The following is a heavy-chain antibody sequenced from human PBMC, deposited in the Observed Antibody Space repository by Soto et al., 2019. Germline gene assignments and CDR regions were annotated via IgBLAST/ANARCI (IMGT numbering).Heavy chain of an antibody. CDR2: LPEIGTNT. CDR3: AKKSGVGATWYFDY. CDR1: GCTFSNYG. V-gene: IGHV3-23*01. Sequence: GSLRRPGSASGCTFSNYGMSWVRQAPGKGLEWVSALPEIGTNTYYADSVKGRFTIARDNSKNTLFLQINNLRAGDTAVYYCAKKSGVGATWYFDYWGQGTLVTVSS. D-gene: IGHD1-26*01. J-gene: IGHJ4*02.